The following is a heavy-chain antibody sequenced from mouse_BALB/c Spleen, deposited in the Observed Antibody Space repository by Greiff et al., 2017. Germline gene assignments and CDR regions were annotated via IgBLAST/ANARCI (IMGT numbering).Heavy chain of an antibody. Sequence: QVQLKQSGAELVKPGASVKLSCKASGYTFTSYYMYWVKQRPGQGLEWIGEINPSNGGTNFNEKFKSKATLTVDKSSSTAYMQLSSLTSEDSAVYYCTRGYYGSSYVAWFAYWGQGTLVTVSA. CDR2: INPSNGGT. CDR1: GYTFTSYY. D-gene: IGHD1-1*01. J-gene: IGHJ3*01. V-gene: IGHV1S81*02. CDR3: TRGYYGSSYVAWFAY.